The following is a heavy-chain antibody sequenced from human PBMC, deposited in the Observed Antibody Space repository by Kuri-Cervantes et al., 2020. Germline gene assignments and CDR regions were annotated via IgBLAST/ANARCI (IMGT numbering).Heavy chain of an antibody. Sequence: GSLRLSCAVSGGSISSSNWGSWVRQPPGKGLEWIGEIYRCGSTKYNPSLKSRVTISVDKSMNQFSLQLNSVTPEDTAVYFCARGAFVGPTEPAFDYWGQGTLVTVSS. D-gene: IGHD1-26*01. J-gene: IGHJ4*02. V-gene: IGHV4-4*01. CDR3: ARGAFVGPTEPAFDY. CDR2: IYRCGST. CDR1: GGSISSSNW.